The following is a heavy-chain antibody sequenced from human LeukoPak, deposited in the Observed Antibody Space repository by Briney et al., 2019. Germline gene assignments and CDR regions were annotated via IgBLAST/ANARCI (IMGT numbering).Heavy chain of an antibody. D-gene: IGHD6-6*01. CDR3: ARELASSSSDY. CDR2: INHSGST. J-gene: IGHJ4*02. Sequence: SETLSLTCTVSGGSISSSSYYWGWIRQPPGKGLEWIGEINHSGSTNYNPSLKSRVTISVDTSKNQFSLKLSSVTAADTAVYYCARELASSSSDYWGQGTLVTVSS. CDR1: GGSISSSSYY. V-gene: IGHV4-39*07.